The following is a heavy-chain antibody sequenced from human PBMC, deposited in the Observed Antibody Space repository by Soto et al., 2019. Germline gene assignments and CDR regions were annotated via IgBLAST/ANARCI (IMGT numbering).Heavy chain of an antibody. CDR2: IYYSGST. V-gene: IGHV4-39*01. J-gene: IGHJ4*02. CDR3: AGTPDYYDSSGPFDY. CDR1: GGSISSSSYY. D-gene: IGHD3-22*01. Sequence: SETLSLTCTVSGGSISSSSYYWGWIRQPPGKGLEWIGSIYYSGSTYYNPSLKSRVTISVDTSKNQFSLKLSSVTAADTAVYYCAGTPDYYDSSGPFDYWGQGTLVTVS.